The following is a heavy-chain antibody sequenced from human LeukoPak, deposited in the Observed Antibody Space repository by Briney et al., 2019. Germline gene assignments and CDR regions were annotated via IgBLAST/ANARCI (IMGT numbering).Heavy chain of an antibody. Sequence: SVKVSCKASGGTFSSYAISWVRQAPGQGLEWMGRIIPILGIANYAQKFQGRVTITADKSTSTAYMELSSLRSEDTAVYYCASLVGSGSNSDYWGQGTLVTVSS. V-gene: IGHV1-69*04. CDR3: ASLVGSGSNSDY. D-gene: IGHD3-22*01. CDR1: GGTFSSYA. J-gene: IGHJ4*02. CDR2: IIPILGIA.